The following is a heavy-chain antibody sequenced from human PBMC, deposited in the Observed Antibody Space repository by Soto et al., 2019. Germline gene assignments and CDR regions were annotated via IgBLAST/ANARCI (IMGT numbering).Heavy chain of an antibody. CDR3: ARDMGVFWSGYPEGGFDY. CDR2: IKQDGSEK. D-gene: IGHD3-3*01. V-gene: IGHV3-7*01. CDR1: GFTFTNYW. J-gene: IGHJ4*02. Sequence: EAQLVESGGDLVQPGGSLRLSCAASGFTFTNYWMSWVRQAPGKGLEWVANIKQDGSEKYYADSAKGRFIISRDNAKTSLYLQMNSLRAEDTAVYYCARDMGVFWSGYPEGGFDYWGQGTPVTVSS.